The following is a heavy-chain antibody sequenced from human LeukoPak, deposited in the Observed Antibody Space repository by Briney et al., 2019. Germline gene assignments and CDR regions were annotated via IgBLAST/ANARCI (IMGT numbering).Heavy chain of an antibody. V-gene: IGHV4-39*07. CDR2: IYYSGST. D-gene: IGHD2-2*01. Sequence: SETLSLTCTVSGGSISSSSYYWGWIRQPPGKGLEWIGSIYYSGSTYKNPSLKSRVTISVDTSKNQFSLKLSSVTAADTAVYYCARVLEGVPAAPFDYWGQGTLVTVSS. J-gene: IGHJ4*02. CDR3: ARVLEGVPAAPFDY. CDR1: GGSISSSSYY.